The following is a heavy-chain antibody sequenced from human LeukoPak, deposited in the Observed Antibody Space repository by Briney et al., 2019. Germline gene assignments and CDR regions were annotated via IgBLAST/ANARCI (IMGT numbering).Heavy chain of an antibody. CDR1: GFTFSDYS. CDR3: ATDSISS. J-gene: IGHJ5*02. D-gene: IGHD2-21*01. CDR2: ISNTSAYI. Sequence: GSLRLSCTASGFTFSDYSMNWIRQAPGKGLEWVSSISNTSAYIYYADSVRDRFTTSRDNAKNSLYLQMNSLRVEDTAVYYCATDSISSSGQGTLVTVSS. V-gene: IGHV3-21*01.